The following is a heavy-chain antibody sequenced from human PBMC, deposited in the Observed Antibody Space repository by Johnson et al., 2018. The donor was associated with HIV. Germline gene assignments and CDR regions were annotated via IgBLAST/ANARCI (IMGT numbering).Heavy chain of an antibody. V-gene: IGHV3-11*04. Sequence: QVQLVESGGGLVKAGGSLRLSCAASGFTFSDHYMTWIRQAPGKGLECISSISRSGRTTYYADSVKGRFTISRNNVQNSMLLQMNSLRAEDTAVYYCARSIVGAIVDAVDMWGQATMFTVSS. CDR2: ISRSGRTT. CDR1: GFTFSDHY. J-gene: IGHJ3*02. D-gene: IGHD1-26*01. CDR3: ARSIVGAIVDAVDM.